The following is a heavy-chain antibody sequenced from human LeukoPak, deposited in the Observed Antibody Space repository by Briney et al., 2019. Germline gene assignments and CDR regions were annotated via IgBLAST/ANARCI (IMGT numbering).Heavy chain of an antibody. CDR2: VSGSGSST. J-gene: IGHJ4*02. Sequence: GGSLRLSCAASGFIFNKYAMSWVRQAPGKGLEWVASVSGSGSSTSYADSVKGQFTISKDNAKNTVYLQMNSLRAEDTAVYYCVSFYETYWGRGTLVTVSS. D-gene: IGHD2/OR15-2a*01. CDR3: VSFYETY. V-gene: IGHV3-23*01. CDR1: GFIFNKYA.